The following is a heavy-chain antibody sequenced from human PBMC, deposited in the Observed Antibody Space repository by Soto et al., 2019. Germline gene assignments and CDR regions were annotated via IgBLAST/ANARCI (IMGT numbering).Heavy chain of an antibody. V-gene: IGHV1-69*13. CDR1: GGTFSSYA. CDR3: ARGGKGRYYYDSSGYSLYYYYGMDV. D-gene: IGHD3-22*01. Sequence: GASVKVSCKASGGTFSSYAISWVRQAPGQGLEWMGGIISIFGTANYAQKFQGRVTITADESTSTAYMELSSLRSEDTAVYYCARGGKGRYYYDSSGYSLYYYYGMDVWGQGTTVTVSS. CDR2: IISIFGTA. J-gene: IGHJ6*02.